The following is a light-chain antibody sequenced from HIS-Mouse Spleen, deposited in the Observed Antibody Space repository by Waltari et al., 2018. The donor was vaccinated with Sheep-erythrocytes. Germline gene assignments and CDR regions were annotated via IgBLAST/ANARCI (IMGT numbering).Light chain of an antibody. CDR2: YDD. V-gene: IGLV1-36*01. Sequence: QSVLTQPPSVSEAPRQRVTISCSGSSSNIGNNAVTGYQHLPGKAPKLLIYYDDLLPSGVSDRFSGSKSGTSASLAISGLQSEDEADYYCAAWDDSLNGWVFGGGTKLTVL. CDR1: SSNIGNNA. CDR3: AAWDDSLNGWV. J-gene: IGLJ3*02.